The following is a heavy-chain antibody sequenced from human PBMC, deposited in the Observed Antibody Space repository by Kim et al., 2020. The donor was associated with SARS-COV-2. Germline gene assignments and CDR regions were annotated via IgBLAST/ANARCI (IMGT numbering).Heavy chain of an antibody. CDR1: GFTFDDYA. Sequence: GGSLRLSCAASGFTFDDYAMHWVRQAPGKGLEWVSGISWNSGSIGYADSVKGRFTISRDNAKNSLYLQMNSLRAEDTALYYCAKDRSRSGGYEGGGFDYWGQGTLVTVSS. V-gene: IGHV3-9*01. CDR2: ISWNSGSI. D-gene: IGHD5-12*01. CDR3: AKDRSRSGGYEGGGFDY. J-gene: IGHJ4*02.